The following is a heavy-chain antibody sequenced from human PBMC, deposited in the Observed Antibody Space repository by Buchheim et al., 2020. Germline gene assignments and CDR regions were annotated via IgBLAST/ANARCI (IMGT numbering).Heavy chain of an antibody. CDR3: ARGGYSSSWYYYYYYGMDV. V-gene: IGHV1-8*01. CDR2: MNPNSGNT. J-gene: IGHJ6*02. CDR1: GGTFSSYD. Sequence: QVQLVQSGAEVKKPGSSVKVSCKASGGTFSSYDINWVRQATGQGLEWMGWMNPNSGNTGYAQKFQGRVTMTRNTSISTAYMELSSLRSEDTAVYYCARGGYSSSWYYYYYYGMDVWGQGTT. D-gene: IGHD6-13*01.